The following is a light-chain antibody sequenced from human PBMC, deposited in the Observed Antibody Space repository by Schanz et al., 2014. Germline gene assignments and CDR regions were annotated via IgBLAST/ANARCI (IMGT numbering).Light chain of an antibody. CDR3: SSYGGSHNYV. CDR1: SSDIGGYNF. J-gene: IGLJ1*01. V-gene: IGLV2-8*01. CDR2: EVT. Sequence: QSALTQPPSASGSPGQSVTISCTGTSSDIGGYNFVSWYQQHPGEAPKLMMYEVTKRPSGVPDRFSGSKSGNTASLTVSWLQAEDEAVYYCSSYGGSHNYVFGTGTQLTVL.